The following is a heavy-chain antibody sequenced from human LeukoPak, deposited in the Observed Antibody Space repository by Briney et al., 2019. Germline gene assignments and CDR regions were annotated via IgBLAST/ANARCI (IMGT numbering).Heavy chain of an antibody. Sequence: KPSETLSLTCTVSGGSINYYYWMWIRQPPGKGPEWIGYIYYSGGTHYNPSLKSRVTMLVDTSKNQFSLKLTAVTAADTAVYYCAKLMDSSGYTEFDYWGQGTLVTVSS. J-gene: IGHJ4*02. D-gene: IGHD3-22*01. CDR2: IYYSGGT. CDR1: GGSINYYY. V-gene: IGHV4-59*01. CDR3: AKLMDSSGYTEFDY.